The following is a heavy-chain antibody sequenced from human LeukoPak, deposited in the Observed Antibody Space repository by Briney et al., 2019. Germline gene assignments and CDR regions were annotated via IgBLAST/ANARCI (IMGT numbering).Heavy chain of an antibody. CDR1: GFTFSSYG. V-gene: IGHV3-48*04. D-gene: IGHD3-10*01. J-gene: IGHJ4*02. CDR2: ISGNGGTI. Sequence: GGSLRLSCAASGFTFSSYGMNWVRQAPGKGLEWISYISGNGGTIYYADSVKGRFTISRDNAENSLYLQMNSLRVEDTAVYYCARDRYYGSGLFDYWGQGTLVTVSS. CDR3: ARDRYYGSGLFDY.